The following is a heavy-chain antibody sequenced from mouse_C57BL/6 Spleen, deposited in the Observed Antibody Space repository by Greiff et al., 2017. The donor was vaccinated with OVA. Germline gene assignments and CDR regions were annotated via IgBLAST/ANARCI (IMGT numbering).Heavy chain of an antibody. CDR2: IDPNSGGT. D-gene: IGHD2-2*01. Sequence: VQLQQPGAELVKPGASVKLSCKASGYTFTSYWMHWVKQRPGRGLEWIGRIDPNSGGTKYNEKFKSKATLTVDKPSSTAYMQLSSLTSEDSAVYYCALYYGYDEGDYYAMDYWGQGTSVTVSS. CDR3: ALYYGYDEGDYYAMDY. J-gene: IGHJ4*01. V-gene: IGHV1-72*01. CDR1: GYTFTSYW.